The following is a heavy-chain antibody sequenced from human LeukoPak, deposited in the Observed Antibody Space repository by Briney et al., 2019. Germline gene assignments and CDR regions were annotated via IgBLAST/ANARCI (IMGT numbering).Heavy chain of an antibody. J-gene: IGHJ4*02. CDR2: TYYRSKWYN. V-gene: IGHV6-1*01. D-gene: IGHD1-26*01. Sequence: SQTLSLTFAISGDSVSNNSAAWNWVRQSPWRGLEGLGRTYYRSKWYNDYAVSVKSRITINPDTSKHQFSLQLNSVTPEDTAVYYCAREQPVGARWYFDYWGQGTLVTVSS. CDR1: GDSVSNNSAA. CDR3: AREQPVGARWYFDY.